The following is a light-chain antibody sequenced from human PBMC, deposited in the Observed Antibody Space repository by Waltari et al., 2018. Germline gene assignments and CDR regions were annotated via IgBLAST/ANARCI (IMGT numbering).Light chain of an antibody. CDR3: CSYAASAPTLV. CDR1: INNVGGYDL. V-gene: IGLV2-23*02. J-gene: IGLJ3*02. CDR2: EVI. Sequence: QSALTQPASVSGSPGHSITISCTGPINNVGGYDLFSCYQFRPGEVPKLLIYEVIKRSSGVSDRFSGSKSDNTASLTISRLQAEDEAAYYCCSYAASAPTLVFGGGTNLTVL.